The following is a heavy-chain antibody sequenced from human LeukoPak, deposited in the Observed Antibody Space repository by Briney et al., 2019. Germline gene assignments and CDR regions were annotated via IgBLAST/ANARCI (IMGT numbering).Heavy chain of an antibody. J-gene: IGHJ6*03. Sequence: QPGGSLRLSCAASGFTFSSYAMSWVRQAPGKGLEWVSAISGSGGSTYYADSVKGRFTISRGNSKNTLYLQMNSLRAEDTAVYYCAKDTIMITFGGVISTYFTNYYYYYMDVWGKGTTVTVSS. CDR2: ISGSGGST. CDR1: GFTFSSYA. V-gene: IGHV3-23*01. D-gene: IGHD3-16*02. CDR3: AKDTIMITFGGVISTYFTNYYYYYMDV.